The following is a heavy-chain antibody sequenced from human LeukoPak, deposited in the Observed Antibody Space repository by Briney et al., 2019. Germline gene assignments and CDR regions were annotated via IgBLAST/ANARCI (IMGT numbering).Heavy chain of an antibody. CDR2: ISSSSSYI. Sequence: GGSLRLPCAASGFTFSSYSMNWVRQAPGKGLEWVSSISSSSSYIYYADSVKGRFTISRDNAKNSLYLQMNSLRAEDTAVYYCARDGITMVRGVTSHFDYWGQGTLVTVSS. V-gene: IGHV3-21*01. J-gene: IGHJ4*02. CDR3: ARDGITMVRGVTSHFDY. D-gene: IGHD3-10*01. CDR1: GFTFSSYS.